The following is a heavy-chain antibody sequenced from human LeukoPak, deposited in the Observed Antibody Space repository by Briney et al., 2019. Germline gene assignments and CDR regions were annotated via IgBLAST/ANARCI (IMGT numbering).Heavy chain of an antibody. Sequence: GGSLRLSCAASGFTFSCYWMSWVRQAPGKGLERVSYISSSGSTIYYADSVKGRFTISRDNAKNSLYLQMNSLRAEDTALYYCARAWRDIVPDLPDDAFDIWGQGTMVTVSS. J-gene: IGHJ3*02. D-gene: IGHD2-8*01. CDR2: ISSSGSTI. V-gene: IGHV3-48*04. CDR3: ARAWRDIVPDLPDDAFDI. CDR1: GFTFSCYW.